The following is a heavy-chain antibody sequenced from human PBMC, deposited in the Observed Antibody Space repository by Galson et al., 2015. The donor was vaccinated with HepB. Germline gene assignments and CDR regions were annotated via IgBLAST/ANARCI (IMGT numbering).Heavy chain of an antibody. V-gene: IGHV3-53*01. J-gene: IGHJ6*02. CDR3: ARDQVLWFGESIPNYYYYYGMDV. CDR1: GFTVSSNY. Sequence: SLRLSCAASGFTVSSNYMSWVRQAPGKGLEWVSVIYSGGSTYYADSVKGRFTISRDNSKNTLYLQMNSLRAEDTAVYYCARDQVLWFGESIPNYYYYYGMDVWGQGTTVTVSS. D-gene: IGHD3-10*01. CDR2: IYSGGST.